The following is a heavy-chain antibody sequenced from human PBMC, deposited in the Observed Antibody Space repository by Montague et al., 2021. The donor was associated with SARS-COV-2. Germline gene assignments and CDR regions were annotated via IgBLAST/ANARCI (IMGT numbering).Heavy chain of an antibody. CDR2: ISYDESNK. D-gene: IGHD3-16*02. Sequence: SLRLSCAASGFTFSSYAMHWVRQAPGKGLEWVAVISYDESNKYYADSVKGRFTISRDNSKNTLYLQMNSLRAEDTAVYYCARDRGMITFGGVIVIDGMDVWGQGTTVTVSS. V-gene: IGHV3-30-3*01. CDR1: GFTFSSYA. CDR3: ARDRGMITFGGVIVIDGMDV. J-gene: IGHJ6*02.